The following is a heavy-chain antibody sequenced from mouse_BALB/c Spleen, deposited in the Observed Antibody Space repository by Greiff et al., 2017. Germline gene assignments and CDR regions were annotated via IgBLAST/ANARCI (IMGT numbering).Heavy chain of an antibody. CDR3: ARNGIYYYGSSLYAMDY. V-gene: IGHV2-4-1*01. Sequence: QVQLQQSGPGLVQPSQSLSITCTVSGFSLTSYGVHWVRQSPGKGLEWLGVIWSGGSTDYNAAFISRLSISKDNSKSQVFFKMNSLQADDTAIYYCARNGIYYYGSSLYAMDYWGQGTSVTVSS. CDR2: IWSGGST. D-gene: IGHD1-1*01. J-gene: IGHJ4*01. CDR1: GFSLTSYG.